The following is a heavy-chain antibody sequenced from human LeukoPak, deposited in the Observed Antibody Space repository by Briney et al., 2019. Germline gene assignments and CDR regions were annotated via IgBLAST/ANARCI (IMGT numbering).Heavy chain of an antibody. CDR2: ISRSGSTI. CDR1: GFTFSSYW. J-gene: IGHJ4*02. CDR3: ARGGSDGHYFNY. V-gene: IGHV3-48*02. D-gene: IGHD1-26*01. Sequence: QPGGSLRLSCAASGFTFSSYWMHWVRQTPGKGLEWISYISRSGSTIYYAEPVRGRFTISRDNAKSSLYMQMNSLRDEDTAVYYCARGGSDGHYFNYWGQGSLVTVSS.